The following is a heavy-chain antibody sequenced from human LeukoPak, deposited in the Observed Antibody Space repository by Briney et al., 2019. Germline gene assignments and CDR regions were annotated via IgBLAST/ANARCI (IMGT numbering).Heavy chain of an antibody. J-gene: IGHJ4*02. CDR1: GCTFSNYW. V-gene: IGHV3-7*01. CDR2: IKPDGSVR. CDR3: TRKLVAAAGDR. Sequence: PGGSLRLSCAASGCTFSNYWMTWVRQAPGKGLERVSNIKPDGSVRYYVNSARGRFIISRDNAGNTLLLQKNSLRAEATAVYYCTRKLVAAAGDRWGQGTLVIVSS. D-gene: IGHD6-13*01.